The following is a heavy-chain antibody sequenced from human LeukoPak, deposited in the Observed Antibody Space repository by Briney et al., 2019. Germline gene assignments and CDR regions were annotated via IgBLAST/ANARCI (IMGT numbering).Heavy chain of an antibody. CDR1: GFTLSSYS. Sequence: PGGSLRLSCATSGFTLSSYSMNWVRQAPGKGLEWISYISSGSTTIYYADPVKGRFTISRDNAKNSVYLQMNSLRAEDTAVYYCARDVEQWLVRVYYFDYWGQGTLVTVSS. V-gene: IGHV3-48*01. J-gene: IGHJ4*02. CDR2: ISSGSTTI. D-gene: IGHD6-19*01. CDR3: ARDVEQWLVRVYYFDY.